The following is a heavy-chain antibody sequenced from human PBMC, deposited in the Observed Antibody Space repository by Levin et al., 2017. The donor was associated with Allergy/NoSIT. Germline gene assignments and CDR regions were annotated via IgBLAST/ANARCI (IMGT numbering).Heavy chain of an antibody. V-gene: IGHV1-2*02. Sequence: GASVKVSCKASGYTFTGYYMHWVRQAPGQGLEWMGWINPNSGGTNYAQKFQGRVTMTRDTSISTAYMELSRLRSEDTAVYYCARDGDSSGWSYYYYGMDVWGQGTTVTVSS. CDR3: ARDGDSSGWSYYYYGMDV. D-gene: IGHD6-19*01. CDR2: INPNSGGT. J-gene: IGHJ6*02. CDR1: GYTFTGYY.